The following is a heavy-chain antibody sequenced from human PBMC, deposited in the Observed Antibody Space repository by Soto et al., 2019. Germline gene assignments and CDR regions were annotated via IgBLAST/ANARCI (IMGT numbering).Heavy chain of an antibody. Sequence: QVQLVQSGAEVKKPGASVKVSCKTSGYTFTDYYMHWVRQAPGQGLAWMGVFSPSGGSATYAQKFQGSVTMTRDTSTRTVYMELSSRRSDDTAVYYCASDGGGEWLGIAYWGQGTLVTVFS. J-gene: IGHJ4*02. CDR2: FSPSGGSA. V-gene: IGHV1-46*01. CDR3: ASDGGGEWLGIAY. CDR1: GYTFTDYY. D-gene: IGHD3-16*01.